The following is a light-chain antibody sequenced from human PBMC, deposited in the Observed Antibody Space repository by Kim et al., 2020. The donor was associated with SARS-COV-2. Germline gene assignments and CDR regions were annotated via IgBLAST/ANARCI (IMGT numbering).Light chain of an antibody. V-gene: IGLV7-43*01. J-gene: IGLJ3*02. CDR2: STN. CDR3: RLFYGGAWV. CDR1: TGRGTSAYY. Sequence: GCTVPLTCASSTGRGTSAYYPNWFQQKPGQTPRALIYSTNNKHSWTPARFSGSLLGGKAALTLSGVQPEDEADYYCRLFYGGAWVFGGGTQLTVL.